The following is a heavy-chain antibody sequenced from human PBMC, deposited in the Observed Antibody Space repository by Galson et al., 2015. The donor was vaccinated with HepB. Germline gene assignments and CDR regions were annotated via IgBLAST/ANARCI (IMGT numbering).Heavy chain of an antibody. CDR1: GFTFSNNW. Sequence: SLRLSCAASGFTFSNNWMSWVRQAPGRGLEWVGHIKSKTDGGTTDYAAPVKGRFTISRDESKATLYLQMNSLKTDDTAVYYCTTDVYFSSYWSWIDPWGQGTLVTVSS. CDR3: TTDVYFSSYWSWIDP. J-gene: IGHJ5*02. CDR2: IKSKTDGGTT. V-gene: IGHV3-15*01. D-gene: IGHD6-19*01.